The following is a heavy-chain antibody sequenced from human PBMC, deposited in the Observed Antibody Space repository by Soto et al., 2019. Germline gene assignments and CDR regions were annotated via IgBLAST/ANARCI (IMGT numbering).Heavy chain of an antibody. J-gene: IGHJ4*02. Sequence: GGSLRLSCAASGFTFSDYYMSWIRQAPGKGLEWVSYISSSGSTIYYADSVKGRFTISRDNAKNSLYLQMNSLRAEDTAVYYCARDHAWFGELRGYVGYWGQGTLVTVSS. CDR2: ISSSGSTI. V-gene: IGHV3-11*01. CDR3: ARDHAWFGELRGYVGY. CDR1: GFTFSDYY. D-gene: IGHD3-10*01.